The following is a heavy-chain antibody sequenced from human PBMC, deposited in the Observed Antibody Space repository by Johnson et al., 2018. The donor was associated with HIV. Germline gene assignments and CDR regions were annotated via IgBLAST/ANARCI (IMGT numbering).Heavy chain of an antibody. Sequence: QVQLVESGGGVVQPGRSLRLSCAASGFTFSSYAMHWVRQAPGKGLEWVAVISYDGSNKYYADSVKGRFTISRDNSKNTLYLQMNSLRAGDTAVYYCARDAPRYSFDIWGQGTMVTVSS. D-gene: IGHD2-21*01. J-gene: IGHJ3*02. CDR1: GFTFSSYA. CDR3: ARDAPRYSFDI. CDR2: ISYDGSNK. V-gene: IGHV3-30*04.